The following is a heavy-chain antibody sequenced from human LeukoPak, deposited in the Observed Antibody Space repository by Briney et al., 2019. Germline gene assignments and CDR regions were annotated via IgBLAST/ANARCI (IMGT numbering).Heavy chain of an antibody. D-gene: IGHD3-10*01. Sequence: GGSLRLSCVASGFNFNNYDLHWVRQAPGKGLEWVAFIKFHGHETFYADSVGGRFTFSRDNSRNTSYLQMNSLRSEDTAVYYCARDRAHAGSYTAFDIWGQGTMVTVSS. CDR1: GFNFNNYD. V-gene: IGHV3-30*02. J-gene: IGHJ3*02. CDR3: ARDRAHAGSYTAFDI. CDR2: IKFHGHET.